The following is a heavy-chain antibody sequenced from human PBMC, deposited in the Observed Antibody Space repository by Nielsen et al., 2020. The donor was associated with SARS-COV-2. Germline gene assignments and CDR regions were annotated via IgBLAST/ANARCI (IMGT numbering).Heavy chain of an antibody. V-gene: IGHV1-69*06. Sequence: SVKVSCKASGGTFSSYAISWVRQAPGQGLEWMGGIIPIFGTANYAQKFQGRVTITADKSTSTAYMELSSLRSEDTAVYYCARGPYYDSSGYYYYFDYWGQGTLVTVSS. CDR2: IIPIFGTA. D-gene: IGHD3-22*01. CDR1: GGTFSSYA. J-gene: IGHJ4*02. CDR3: ARGPYYDSSGYYYYFDY.